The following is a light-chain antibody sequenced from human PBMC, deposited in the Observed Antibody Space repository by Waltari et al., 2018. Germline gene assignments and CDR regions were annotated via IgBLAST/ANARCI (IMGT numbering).Light chain of an antibody. Sequence: DIQMTQSPSSLSASVGDRVTITCRASQSISAYLNWYQQKPGKAPNLLIYATFSLQSGVPSRFSGSGSGTDFTLTISSLQPEDFATYFCQQTYFTVETFGPGTKVDIK. V-gene: IGKV1-39*01. J-gene: IGKJ3*01. CDR2: ATF. CDR1: QSISAY. CDR3: QQTYFTVET.